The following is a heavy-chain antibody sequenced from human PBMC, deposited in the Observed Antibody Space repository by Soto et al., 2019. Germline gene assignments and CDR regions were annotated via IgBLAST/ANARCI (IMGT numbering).Heavy chain of an antibody. CDR3: ARVVLRFLGVYDYYYYMDV. CDR1: GFTFSSYW. J-gene: IGHJ6*03. CDR2: INSDGSST. D-gene: IGHD3-3*01. Sequence: GGSLRLSCAASGFTFSSYWMHWVRQAPGKGLVWVSRINSDGSSTSYADSVKDRFTISRDNAKNTLYLQMNSLRAEDTAVYYCARVVLRFLGVYDYYYYMDVWGKGTTVTVSS. V-gene: IGHV3-74*01.